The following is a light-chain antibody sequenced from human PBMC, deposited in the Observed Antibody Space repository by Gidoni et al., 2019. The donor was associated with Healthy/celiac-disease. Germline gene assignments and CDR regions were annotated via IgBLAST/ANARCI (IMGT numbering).Light chain of an antibody. CDR1: SSNIGSNT. CDR3: AAWDDSLNGQE. CDR2: SNN. J-gene: IGLJ3*02. Sequence: QSVLTQPPSASGTPGQRVTISCSGRSSNIGSNTVNCYQQLPGTAPKLLIYSNNQRPSGVPDRFSGSKSGTSASLAISGLQSEDEADYYCAAWDDSLNGQEFGGGTKLTVL. V-gene: IGLV1-44*01.